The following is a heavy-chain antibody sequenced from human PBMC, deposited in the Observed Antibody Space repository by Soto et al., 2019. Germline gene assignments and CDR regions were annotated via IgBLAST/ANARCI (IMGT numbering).Heavy chain of an antibody. Sequence: PSETLSLTCTVSGGSISSYYWSWIRQPPGKGLEWIGYIYYSGSTNYNPSLKSRVTIPVDTSKNQFSLKLSSVTAADTAVYYCARGGHSSSWSFDYWGQGTLVTVSS. CDR1: GGSISSYY. D-gene: IGHD6-13*01. CDR3: ARGGHSSSWSFDY. CDR2: IYYSGST. V-gene: IGHV4-59*01. J-gene: IGHJ4*02.